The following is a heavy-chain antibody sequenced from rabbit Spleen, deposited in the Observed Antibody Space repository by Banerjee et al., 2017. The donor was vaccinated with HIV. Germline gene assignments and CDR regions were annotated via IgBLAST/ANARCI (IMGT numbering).Heavy chain of an antibody. Sequence: QSLEESGGGLVKPGASLTLTCTASGVSFSGDSYMCWVRQAPGKGLEWIACIDTGSSGFTYFASWAKGRFTVSRTSSTTVTLQMASLTAADTVTYFRARATSPSFSSDGMDLWGPGNLLT. D-gene: IGHD1-1*01. CDR3: ARATSPSFSSDGMDL. CDR2: IDTGSSGFT. J-gene: IGHJ6*01. CDR1: GVSFSGDSY. V-gene: IGHV1S40*01.